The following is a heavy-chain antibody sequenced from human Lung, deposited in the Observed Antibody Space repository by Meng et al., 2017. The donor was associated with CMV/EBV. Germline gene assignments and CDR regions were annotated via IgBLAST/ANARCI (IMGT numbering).Heavy chain of an antibody. Sequence: ASVKVSCKASVHSFIDYDIHWVRLAPGQGLEWMGRINSYGGGTNYAQQFRGRVTMTRDTSTDTAYMELSRLTSDDTAVYYCARDGSLNGPNYYYYNGVDVWGLGXTVTVSS. J-gene: IGHJ6*02. CDR1: VHSFIDYD. CDR3: ARDGSLNGPNYYYYNGVDV. D-gene: IGHD2-2*03. V-gene: IGHV1-2*06. CDR2: INSYGGGT.